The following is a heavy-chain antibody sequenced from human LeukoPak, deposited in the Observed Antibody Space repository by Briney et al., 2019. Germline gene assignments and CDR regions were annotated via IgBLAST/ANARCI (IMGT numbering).Heavy chain of an antibody. Sequence: GGSLRLSCAASGFTFSSYGMHWVRQAPGKGLGWVAVISYDGSNKYYADSVKGRFTISRDNSKNTLYLQTNSQRAEDTAVYYGAKDLDDSSGYYYPGFDYWGQGTLVTVSS. J-gene: IGHJ4*02. D-gene: IGHD3-22*01. CDR2: ISYDGSNK. CDR1: GFTFSSYG. CDR3: AKDLDDSSGYYYPGFDY. V-gene: IGHV3-30*18.